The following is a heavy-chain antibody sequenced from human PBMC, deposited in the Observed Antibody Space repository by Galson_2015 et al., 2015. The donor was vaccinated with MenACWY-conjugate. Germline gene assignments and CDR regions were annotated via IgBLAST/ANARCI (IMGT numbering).Heavy chain of an antibody. Sequence: SLRLSCAVSGFTFSTYAMSWVRQAPGKGLEWVSSISDRVGTTYYADSVRGRFTIFRDNSKNTLYLRMNSLRAEDTAVYYCAKNDIVVVGAATGFRAFDIWGQGTMVTVSS. J-gene: IGHJ3*02. CDR1: GFTFSTYA. V-gene: IGHV3-23*01. D-gene: IGHD2-15*01. CDR2: ISDRVGTT. CDR3: AKNDIVVVGAATGFRAFDI.